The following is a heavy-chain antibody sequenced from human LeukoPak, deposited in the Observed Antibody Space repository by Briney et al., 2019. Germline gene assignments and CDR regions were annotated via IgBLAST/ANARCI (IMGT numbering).Heavy chain of an antibody. CDR1: GFTFTSYT. V-gene: IGHV3-21*01. D-gene: IGHD2-15*01. CDR3: ARQPQVAHFDY. Sequence: GGSLRLSCAASGFTFTSYTMTWVRQAPGKGLEWVSSITNNGVYTYYTDSVKGRFTISRDNANNSLYLQMNSLSAEDTAIYYCARQPQVAHFDYWGQGTLVSVYS. J-gene: IGHJ4*02. CDR2: ITNNGVYT.